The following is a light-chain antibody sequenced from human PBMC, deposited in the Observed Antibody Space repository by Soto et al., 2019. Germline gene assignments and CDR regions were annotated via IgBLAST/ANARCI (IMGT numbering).Light chain of an antibody. Sequence: QSALTPPASVSGSPGQSITISCTGTSSDVGGYNYVSWYQHHPGKAPKLIIYDVSNRPSGVSNRFSGSKSGNTASLTISGLQPEDEADYYCSSYTTSNTRQIVFGTGTKVTVL. J-gene: IGLJ1*01. CDR1: SSDVGGYNY. CDR2: DVS. V-gene: IGLV2-14*03. CDR3: SSYTTSNTRQIV.